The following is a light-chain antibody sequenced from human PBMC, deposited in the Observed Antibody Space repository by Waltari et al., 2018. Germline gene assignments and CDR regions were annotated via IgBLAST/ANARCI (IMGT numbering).Light chain of an antibody. J-gene: IGKJ5*01. CDR3: HQSSSLPIT. CDR2: YAS. CDR1: QSVGNS. Sequence: EIVLTQSPDFHSVTPKEKVTLTFLASQSVGNSSHWYQQKPDQSPKLLIKYASRSFPVVPSRFSGSGSGTDFTLTINSLEVEDAATYYCHQSSSLPITFGQGTRLEIK. V-gene: IGKV6-21*01.